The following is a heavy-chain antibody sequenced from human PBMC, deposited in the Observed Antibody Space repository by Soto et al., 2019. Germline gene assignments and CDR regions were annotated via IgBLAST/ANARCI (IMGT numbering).Heavy chain of an antibody. D-gene: IGHD3-22*01. CDR2: IYYSGST. V-gene: IGHV4-39*01. CDR3: ARGRHDSSGYYYFDY. Sequence: SETLSLTCTVSGGSISSSSYYWGWIRQPPGKGLEWIGSIYYSGSTYYNPSLKSRVTISVDTSKNQFSLKLSSVTAADTAVYYCARGRHDSSGYYYFDYWGQGTLVTVSS. CDR1: GGSISSSSYY. J-gene: IGHJ4*02.